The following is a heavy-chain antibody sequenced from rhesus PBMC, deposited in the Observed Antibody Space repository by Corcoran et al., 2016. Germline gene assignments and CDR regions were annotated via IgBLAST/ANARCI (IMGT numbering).Heavy chain of an antibody. CDR1: GDSISDDYY. CDR2: IYGSGGGT. CDR3: ARSKGVTLFDY. V-gene: IGHV4-106*01. J-gene: IGHJ4*01. Sequence: QVQLQESGPGLVKPSETLSLTCAVSGDSISDDYYWSWIRQPPGKGLEWIGYIYGSGGGTNYNPSLKNRVTISIDTSKTQFSLKLSSVTAADTAVYYCARSKGVTLFDYWGQGVLVTVSS. D-gene: IGHD4-23*01.